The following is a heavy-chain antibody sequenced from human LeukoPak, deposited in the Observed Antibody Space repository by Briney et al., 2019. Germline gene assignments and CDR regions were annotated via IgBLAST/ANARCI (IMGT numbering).Heavy chain of an antibody. Sequence: GGSLRLACAAFGFTFSSYDMSWVRQAPGKGLQWVSAVSSGGDRTYYADSVKGRFSISRDNSKNTLYLQMNSLSADDTAVYYCASGGGYCSTTSCYVLYYWGQGALVTVSS. J-gene: IGHJ4*02. D-gene: IGHD2-2*01. V-gene: IGHV3-23*01. CDR3: ASGGGYCSTTSCYVLYY. CDR1: GFTFSSYD. CDR2: VSSGGDRT.